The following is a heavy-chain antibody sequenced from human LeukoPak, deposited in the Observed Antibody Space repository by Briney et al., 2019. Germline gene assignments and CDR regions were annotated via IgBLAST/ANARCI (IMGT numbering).Heavy chain of an antibody. D-gene: IGHD5-24*01. CDR3: AKDDGRWLQIDY. CDR1: GFTSSSYG. J-gene: IGHJ4*02. Sequence: PGGSLRLSCAASGFTSSSYGMHWVRQAPGKGLEWVAVISYDGSNKYYADSVKGRFTISRDNSKNTLYLQMNSLRAEDTAVYYCAKDDGRWLQIDYWGQGTLVTVSS. CDR2: ISYDGSNK. V-gene: IGHV3-30*18.